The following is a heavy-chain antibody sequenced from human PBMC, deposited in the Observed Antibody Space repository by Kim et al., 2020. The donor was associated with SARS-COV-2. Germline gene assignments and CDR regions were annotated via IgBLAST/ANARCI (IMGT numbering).Heavy chain of an antibody. CDR2: IYDSGSP. D-gene: IGHD2-15*01. V-gene: IGHV4-59*01. J-gene: IGHJ2*01. Sequence: SETLSLTCTVSGDSFSTYSWSWIRQPPGKGLEWLGSIYDSGSPNLNPSLRSRVTISVDTSKNEFSLKFSSLTAADTAVYYCAGDVALGYFDLWGRATLVSLHS. CDR1: GDSFSTYS. CDR3: AGDVALGYFDL.